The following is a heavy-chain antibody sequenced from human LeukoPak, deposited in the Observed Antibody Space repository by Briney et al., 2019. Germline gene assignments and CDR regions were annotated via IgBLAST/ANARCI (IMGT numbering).Heavy chain of an antibody. J-gene: IGHJ6*03. V-gene: IGHV1-69*13. CDR1: GGTFSNYA. CDR3: GRTRFSNIGVELRDYYYYYMDV. Sequence: SVKVSCKASGGTFSNYAISWVRQAPGQGLEWMGGIIPFIDTADYAQKLQGRVTITADESTSTAYMELSSLRSEDTAVYYCGRTRFSNIGVELRDYYYYYMDVWGKGTTVTVSS. CDR2: IIPFIDTA. D-gene: IGHD1-7*01.